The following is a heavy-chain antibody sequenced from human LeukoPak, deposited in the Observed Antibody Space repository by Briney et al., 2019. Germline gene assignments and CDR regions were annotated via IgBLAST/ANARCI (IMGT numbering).Heavy chain of an antibody. CDR3: ARTLWFGDVRWFDP. CDR1: GGSISSGGYS. J-gene: IGHJ5*02. CDR2: IYHSGST. Sequence: SQTLSLTCAVSGGSISSGGYSLSWIRQPPGKGLEWIVYIYHSGSTYYNPSLKSRVTISVDRSKNQFSLKLSSVTAADTAVYYCARTLWFGDVRWFDPWGQGTLVTVSS. D-gene: IGHD3-10*01. V-gene: IGHV4-30-2*01.